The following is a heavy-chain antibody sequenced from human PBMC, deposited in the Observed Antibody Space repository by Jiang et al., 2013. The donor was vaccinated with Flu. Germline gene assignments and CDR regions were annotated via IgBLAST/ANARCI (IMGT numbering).Heavy chain of an antibody. CDR3: ARLRGYSGYPLDY. V-gene: IGHV4-59*08. CDR2: IYYSGST. CDR1: GGSISSYY. J-gene: IGHJ4*02. D-gene: IGHD5-12*01. Sequence: KPSETLSLTCTVSGGSISSYYWSWIRQPPGKGLEWIGYIYYSGSTNYNPSLKSRVTISVDTSKNQFSLKLSSVTAADTAVYYCARLRGYSGYPLDYWGQGTLVTVSS.